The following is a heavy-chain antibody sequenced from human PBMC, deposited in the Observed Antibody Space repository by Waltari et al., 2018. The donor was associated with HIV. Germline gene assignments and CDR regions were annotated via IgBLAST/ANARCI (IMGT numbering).Heavy chain of an antibody. D-gene: IGHD2-21*02. Sequence: QVQLQESGPGLVKPSQTLSLTCTVSGGSINSGSYYWNWIRQPAGKGLEWIGRLYTRGSTNYNPSLKSRVTMTADTSKNQFSLRLTSVTASDTAIYYCSRTSTGSDYYYQVDVWGQGTTVTVS. CDR3: SRTSTGSDYYYQVDV. J-gene: IGHJ6*02. CDR2: LYTRGST. CDR1: GGSINSGSYY. V-gene: IGHV4-61*02.